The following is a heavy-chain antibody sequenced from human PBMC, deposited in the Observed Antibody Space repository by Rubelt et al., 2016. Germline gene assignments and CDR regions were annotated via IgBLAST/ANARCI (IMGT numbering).Heavy chain of an antibody. CDR2: INAGNGNT. Sequence: QVQLVQSGAEVKKPGASVKVSCKASGYTFTSYAMHWVRQAPGQRLEWMGWINAGNGNTKYSQKFQGRVTITRDTSASTAYMELSSLRSEDTAVYDCAREGYSSSRVYYYYGMDVWGQGTTVTVSS. V-gene: IGHV1-3*01. CDR1: GYTFTSYA. J-gene: IGHJ6*02. D-gene: IGHD6-13*01. CDR3: AREGYSSSRVYYYYGMDV.